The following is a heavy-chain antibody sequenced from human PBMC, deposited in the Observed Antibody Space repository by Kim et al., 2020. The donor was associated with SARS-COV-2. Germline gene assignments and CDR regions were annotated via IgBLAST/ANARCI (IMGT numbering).Heavy chain of an antibody. CDR3: ARLGYYDSSGPTN. D-gene: IGHD3-22*01. J-gene: IGHJ4*02. V-gene: IGHV1-69*01. Sequence: YAQKFQGRVTITADESTSTAYMELSSLRSEDTAVYYCARLGYYDSSGPTNWGQGTLVTVSS.